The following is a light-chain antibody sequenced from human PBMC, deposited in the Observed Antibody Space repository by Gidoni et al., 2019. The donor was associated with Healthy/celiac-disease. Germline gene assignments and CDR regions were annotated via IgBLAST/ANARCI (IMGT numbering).Light chain of an antibody. Sequence: EIVLTQSPGTLSLSPGERATLSCRASQSVSSSYLAWYQQKPGQAPRLLLYGASSRATGIPDRFSGSGSGTDFTLTISRLEPEDFAVYYCQQYGNSFTFGGGTKVEIK. J-gene: IGKJ4*01. V-gene: IGKV3-20*01. CDR2: GAS. CDR1: QSVSSSY. CDR3: QQYGNSFT.